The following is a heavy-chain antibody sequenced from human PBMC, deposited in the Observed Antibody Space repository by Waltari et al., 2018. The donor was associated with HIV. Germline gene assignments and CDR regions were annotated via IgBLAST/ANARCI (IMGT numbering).Heavy chain of an antibody. CDR3: ARDHYYVGSGYYSDY. J-gene: IGHJ4*02. CDR2: IGGYNGDT. V-gene: IGHV1-18*01. D-gene: IGHD3-22*01. CDR1: GSNLTNYG. Sequence: QVHLEHSGAELRKTGASVTVSCKASGSNLTNYGIPWGRQAPGQGLGWMGWIGGYNGDTKYAQKVRCRVTMTTDTSTSTAYLEMGRLRLDDTAVYYCARDHYYVGSGYYSDYWGQGTLVTVSS.